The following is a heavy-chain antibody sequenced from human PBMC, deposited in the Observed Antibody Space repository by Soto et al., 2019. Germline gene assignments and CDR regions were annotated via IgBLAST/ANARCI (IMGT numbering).Heavy chain of an antibody. CDR3: VRTYYDFWSGYYFDY. J-gene: IGHJ4*02. V-gene: IGHV4-34*01. Sequence: TCAVYGGSFSGYYWSWIRQPPGKGLEWIGEINHSGSTNYNPSLKSRVTISVDTSKNQFSLKLSSVTAADTAVYYCVRTYYDFWSGYYFDYWGQGTLVTV. D-gene: IGHD3-3*01. CDR2: INHSGST. CDR1: GGSFSGYY.